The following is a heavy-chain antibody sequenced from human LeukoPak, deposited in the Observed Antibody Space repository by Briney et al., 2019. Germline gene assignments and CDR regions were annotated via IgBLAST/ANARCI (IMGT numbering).Heavy chain of an antibody. CDR3: ARGGLSGSQYYYYYMDV. J-gene: IGHJ6*03. V-gene: IGHV1-8*01. D-gene: IGHD1-26*01. CDR2: MNPNSGNT. Sequence: ASVKVSCKASGYTFTSYDINWVRQATGQGLEWMGWMNPNSGNTGYAQKFQGRVTMTRNTSISTAYMELSSLRSEDTAVYYCARGGLSGSQYYYYYMDVWGKGTTVTVSS. CDR1: GYTFTSYD.